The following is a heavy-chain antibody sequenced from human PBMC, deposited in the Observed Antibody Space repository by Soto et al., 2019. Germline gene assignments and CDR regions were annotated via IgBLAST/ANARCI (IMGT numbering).Heavy chain of an antibody. D-gene: IGHD3-9*01. CDR2: ISGSGGST. J-gene: IGHJ6*03. CDR3: AKDGHTYYDTLTGYYPYYYYYYMDV. CDR1: GFTFSSYA. Sequence: EVQLLESGGGLVQPGGSLRLSCAASGFTFSSYAMSWVRQAPGKGLEWVSAISGSGGSTYYADSVKGRFTISRDNSKNTLYLQMNSLRAEDTAVYYCAKDGHTYYDTLTGYYPYYYYYYMDVWGKGTTVTVSS. V-gene: IGHV3-23*01.